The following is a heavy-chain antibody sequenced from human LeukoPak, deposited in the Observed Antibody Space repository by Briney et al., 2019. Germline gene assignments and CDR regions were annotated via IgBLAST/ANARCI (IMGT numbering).Heavy chain of an antibody. J-gene: IGHJ6*02. CDR1: GGTFSNYA. CDR3: ATSIVVASATRGNPPPYHYYYGMDV. Sequence: GASVKVSCKASGGTFSNYAINWVRQAPGQGLGWMGGIIPIFGTANYEQKFQGRVTITADESTSTAYMELSSLRSEDTAVYYCATSIVVASATRGNPPPYHYYYGMDVWGQGTTVTVSS. CDR2: IIPIFGTA. V-gene: IGHV1-69*13. D-gene: IGHD2-2*01.